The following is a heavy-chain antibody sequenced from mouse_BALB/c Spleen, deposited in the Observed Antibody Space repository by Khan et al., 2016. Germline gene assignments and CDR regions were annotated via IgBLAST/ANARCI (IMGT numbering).Heavy chain of an antibody. CDR2: IYPGDGDT. V-gene: IGHV1-80*01. Sequence: VQLQESGAELVRPGSSVKISCKASGYAFSSYWMNWVKQRPGQGLEWIGQIYPGDGDTNYNGKFKGKATLTADKSSSTAYMQLSSLTSEDSAVYFWARLTGAGGAMGCWGQGTSVTVSS. D-gene: IGHD4-1*01. J-gene: IGHJ4*01. CDR1: GYAFSSYW. CDR3: ARLTGAGGAMGC.